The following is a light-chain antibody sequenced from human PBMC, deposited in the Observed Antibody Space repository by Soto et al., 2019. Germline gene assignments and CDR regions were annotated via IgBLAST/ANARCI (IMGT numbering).Light chain of an antibody. CDR3: QQDYNLPWA. V-gene: IGKV3D-7*01. Sequence: IVMTQSPATLSLSPGDRATLSCRSSQFISSNYLSWYQQKPGQAPRLLIYGASTRATGIPDRFSGSGSETDFTLTISSLQPEDFAVYYCQQDYNLPWAFGHGTKVDIK. J-gene: IGKJ1*01. CDR1: QFISSNY. CDR2: GAS.